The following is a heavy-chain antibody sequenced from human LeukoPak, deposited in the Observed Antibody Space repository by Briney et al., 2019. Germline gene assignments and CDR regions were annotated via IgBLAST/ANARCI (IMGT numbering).Heavy chain of an antibody. D-gene: IGHD3-22*01. J-gene: IGHJ4*02. V-gene: IGHV4-34*01. CDR2: INNSGST. Sequence: SETLSLTCAVYGGSFSGYYWSWLRQTPGKGLEWIGEINNSGSTNYNPTLKSRVTISVDTSKNQFYLKLSSVTAADTAVYYCARGPKTYYYDSSGYYYVYWGQGALVTVSS. CDR3: ARGPKTYYYDSSGYYYVY. CDR1: GGSFSGYY.